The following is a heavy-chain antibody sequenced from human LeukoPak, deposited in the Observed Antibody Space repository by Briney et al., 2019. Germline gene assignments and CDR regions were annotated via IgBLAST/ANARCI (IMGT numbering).Heavy chain of an antibody. CDR2: IIPILGIA. CDR1: GGTFSSYA. CDR3: ARENSSGYYGHYYYGMDV. Sequence: SVKVSCKASGGTFSSYAISWVRQAPGQGLEWMGRIIPILGIANYAQKFQGRVTITADKSTSTAYMELSSLRSEDTAVYYCARENSSGYYGHYYYGMDVWGQGTTVTVSS. D-gene: IGHD3-22*01. J-gene: IGHJ6*02. V-gene: IGHV1-69*04.